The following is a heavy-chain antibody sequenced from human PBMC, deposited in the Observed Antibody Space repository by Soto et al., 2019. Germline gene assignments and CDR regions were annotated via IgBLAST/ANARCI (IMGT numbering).Heavy chain of an antibody. CDR3: AKAYFVWSSEQPYYFDY. CDR2: ISGSGGRS. CDR1: GFTFSNYA. V-gene: IGHV3-23*01. Sequence: EVQLLDSGGGLVQRGGSLRLSCAASGFTFSNYAMIWVRQGPGKGLEWVSGISGSGGRSYYADSVKGRFTISRDNSKSTLYLQMNSLRAEDTAVYYCAKAYFVWSSEQPYYFDYWGQGTLVTVSS. J-gene: IGHJ4*02. D-gene: IGHD3-16*01.